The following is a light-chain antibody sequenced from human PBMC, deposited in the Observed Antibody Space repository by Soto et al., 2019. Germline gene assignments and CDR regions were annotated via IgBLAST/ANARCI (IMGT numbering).Light chain of an antibody. J-gene: IGLJ2*01. CDR1: SSNIGTNA. CDR2: TDN. CDR3: AAWDASLSAVV. Sequence: QSVLTQPPSASGTPGQRVTFSCSGSSSNIGTNAVNWYQQLPGTAPKLIIYTDNQRPSGVPDRFSGSKSGTSASLAISGLQSEDAADYCCAAWDASLSAVVFGGGTKLTVL. V-gene: IGLV1-44*01.